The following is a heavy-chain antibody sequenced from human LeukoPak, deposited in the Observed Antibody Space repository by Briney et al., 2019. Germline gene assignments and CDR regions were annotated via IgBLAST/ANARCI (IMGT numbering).Heavy chain of an antibody. D-gene: IGHD3-10*01. Sequence: SETLSLTCTVSGGSITSRNNCWGWIRQSPGKGLEWIGNIYYSGSTYYNPSLKSRVTISVDTSKDQFSLKLSSVTAADTAVYYCARGRWYGSGSHFDYWGQGTLVTVSS. J-gene: IGHJ4*02. CDR1: GGSITSRNNC. V-gene: IGHV4-39*01. CDR2: IYYSGST. CDR3: ARGRWYGSGSHFDY.